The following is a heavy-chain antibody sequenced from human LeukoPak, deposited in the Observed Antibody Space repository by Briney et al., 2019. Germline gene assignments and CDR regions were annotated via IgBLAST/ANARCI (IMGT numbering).Heavy chain of an antibody. V-gene: IGHV7-4-1*02. Sequence: GASVKVSCKASGYSFSRRVLNWVRQAPGQGLEWMGWINTNTGSPTYAQAFTGRFVFSLDTSVSTAYLQINNLKAEDTAVYYCARDAPYFHAGSGSSSFDLWGQGTLVTVSS. J-gene: IGHJ4*02. CDR3: ARDAPYFHAGSGSSSFDL. CDR2: INTNTGSP. CDR1: GYSFSRRV. D-gene: IGHD3-22*01.